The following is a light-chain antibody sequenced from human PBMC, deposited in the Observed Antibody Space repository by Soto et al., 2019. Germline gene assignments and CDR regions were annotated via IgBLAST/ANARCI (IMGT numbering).Light chain of an antibody. CDR3: QQYGSSPPRYT. Sequence: EIVLTQSPGTLSLSPGERATLSCRASQSVSSRSLAWYQQKPGQAPRLLISGASSRAADIPDRFSGSGSGTDFTLTINRLEPEDFAVYYCQQYGSSPPRYTFGQGTKLEIK. J-gene: IGKJ2*01. V-gene: IGKV3-20*01. CDR1: QSVSSRS. CDR2: GAS.